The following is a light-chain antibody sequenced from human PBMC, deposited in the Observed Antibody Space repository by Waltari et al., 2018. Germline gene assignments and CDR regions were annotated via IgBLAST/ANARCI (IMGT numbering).Light chain of an antibody. CDR2: KAS. J-gene: IGKJ1*01. Sequence: DIQMTQSPSTLSASVGDRVTITCRASQSISSWVAWYQQKQGKAPKLLIYKASTLESGVPSRFSGSGYGTEFTLTISSLQPDDFATYHGQQHNSYSPWTFGQGTKVEVK. CDR3: QQHNSYSPWT. CDR1: QSISSW. V-gene: IGKV1-5*03.